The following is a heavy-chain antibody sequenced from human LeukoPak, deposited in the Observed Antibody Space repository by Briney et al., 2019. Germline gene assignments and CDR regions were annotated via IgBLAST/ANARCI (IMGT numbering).Heavy chain of an antibody. CDR1: GGSVSSISYF. J-gene: IGHJ3*02. D-gene: IGHD2-2*01. Sequence: SETLSLTCGVSGGSVSSISYFWGWTRQPPGKGLQWIGSIYYSGSAYYNPSLQGRVAISVDTSRNQFSLKLTSVTAADTAVYYCARRPSWPSTSAFDIWGRGTMVTVSP. V-gene: IGHV4-39*01. CDR3: ARRPSWPSTSAFDI. CDR2: IYYSGSA.